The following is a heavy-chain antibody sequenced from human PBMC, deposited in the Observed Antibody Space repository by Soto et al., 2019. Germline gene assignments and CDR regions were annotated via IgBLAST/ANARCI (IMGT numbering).Heavy chain of an antibody. Sequence: ASVKVSCKASGYTFTDYGISWVRQAPGQGLQWMGWITAFNGNTKYAQQFQGRVTMTTDTSTSTAYMELRSLESDDTAVYYCARVGQSDFWSGYYYFFDYWGQGTLVTVSS. J-gene: IGHJ4*02. D-gene: IGHD3-3*01. V-gene: IGHV1-18*01. CDR1: GYTFTDYG. CDR3: ARVGQSDFWSGYYYFFDY. CDR2: ITAFNGNT.